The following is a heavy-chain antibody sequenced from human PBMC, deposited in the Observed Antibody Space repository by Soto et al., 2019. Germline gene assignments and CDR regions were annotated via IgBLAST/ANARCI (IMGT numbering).Heavy chain of an antibody. J-gene: IGHJ4*02. CDR1: GGSISSGNYY. CDR2: RYYSGSI. Sequence: SETLSLTCTVSGGSISSGNYYWDWIRQPPGEGLEWIGSRYYSGSIYYNPSLKSRVTISVDTAKNQFSLKLSSVTAADTAVYYCVRGGLGYCATTSCYGFDHWGQGTLVTVSS. D-gene: IGHD2-2*01. V-gene: IGHV4-39*01. CDR3: VRGGLGYCATTSCYGFDH.